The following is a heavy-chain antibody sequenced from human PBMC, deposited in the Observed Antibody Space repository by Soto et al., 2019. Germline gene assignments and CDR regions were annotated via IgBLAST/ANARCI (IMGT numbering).Heavy chain of an antibody. V-gene: IGHV1-18*01. Sequence: ASVKVSCQASGHTLINSPISWVRQAPGQGLEWMGWISANNGNTNYAQKFQGRVTMTTDTTTSTAYMELRSLRSDDTAVYYCARGGDYHPMYAFHMWGQGTMVTVSS. CDR3: ARGGDYHPMYAFHM. D-gene: IGHD3-10*01. CDR2: ISANNGNT. J-gene: IGHJ3*02. CDR1: GHTLINSP.